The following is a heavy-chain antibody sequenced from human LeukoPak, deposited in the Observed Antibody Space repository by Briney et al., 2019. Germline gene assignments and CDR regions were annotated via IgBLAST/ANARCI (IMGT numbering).Heavy chain of an antibody. J-gene: IGHJ5*02. CDR2: INPSGGTT. Sequence: ASVKVSCKASGYTFTSYYMHWVRQAPGQGLEWMGIINPSGGTTTYAQKFQGRVTMTRDTSTGTVYMELSSLRSEDTAVYYCARSDGNWFHPWGQGTLVTVSS. V-gene: IGHV1-46*01. CDR3: ARSDGNWFHP. D-gene: IGHD2-8*01. CDR1: GYTFTSYY.